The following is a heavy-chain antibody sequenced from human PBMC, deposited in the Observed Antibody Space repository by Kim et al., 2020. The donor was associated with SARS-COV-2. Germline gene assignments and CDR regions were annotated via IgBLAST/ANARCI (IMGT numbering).Heavy chain of an antibody. J-gene: IGHJ4*02. CDR2: ISSNGGST. D-gene: IGHD5-12*01. CDR3: VKDGYSGYDLWGGEHFDY. CDR1: GFTFSSYA. V-gene: IGHV3-64D*06. Sequence: GGSLRLSCSASGFTFSSYAMHWVRQAPGKGLEYVSAISSNGGSTYYADSVKGRFTISRDNSKNTLYLQMSSLRAEDTAVYYCVKDGYSGYDLWGGEHFDYWGQGTLVTVSS.